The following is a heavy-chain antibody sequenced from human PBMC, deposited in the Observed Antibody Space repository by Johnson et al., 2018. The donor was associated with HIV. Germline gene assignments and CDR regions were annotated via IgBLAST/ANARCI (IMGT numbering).Heavy chain of an antibody. CDR3: AKSKLPDLVLDI. V-gene: IGHV3-30*02. D-gene: IGHD4-23*01. J-gene: IGHJ3*02. CDR2: IRSDGSNK. CDR1: GFTFSSYG. Sequence: QVQLVESGGGVVQPGRSLRLSCAASGFTFSSYGMHWVRQAPGKGLEWVAFIRSDGSNKYYADSVKGRFTISRDNSKNTLNLQMNSLRGEDTAVYYCAKSKLPDLVLDIWGQGTVVTVSS.